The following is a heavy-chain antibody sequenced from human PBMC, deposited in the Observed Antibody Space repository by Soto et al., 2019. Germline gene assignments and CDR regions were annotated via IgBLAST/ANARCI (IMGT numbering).Heavy chain of an antibody. D-gene: IGHD3-9*01. J-gene: IGHJ4*02. Sequence: GGSLRLSCAASGFTFSSYAMHWVRQAPGKGLEWVAVISYDGSNKYYADSVKGRFTISRDNSKNTLYLQMDSLRVEDTAVYYCAKGRDTFTSYASGNDYWGQGTLVTVSS. CDR3: AKGRDTFTSYASGNDY. CDR1: GFTFSSYA. CDR2: ISYDGSNK. V-gene: IGHV3-30-3*01.